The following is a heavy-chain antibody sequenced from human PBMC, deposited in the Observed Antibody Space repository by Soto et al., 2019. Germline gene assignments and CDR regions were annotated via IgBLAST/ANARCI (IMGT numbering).Heavy chain of an antibody. Sequence: PGGSLRLSCAASGFTFSSYSMNWVRQAPGKGLEWVSYIIGSGGITYYADSVNGRFTISRDNSKNSLYLQMNSLRAEDTAVYYCAKEGDYDILTGYYNSVDNWFDPWGQGTLVTVSS. J-gene: IGHJ5*02. D-gene: IGHD3-9*01. CDR2: IIGSGGIT. CDR1: GFTFSSYS. V-gene: IGHV3-23*01. CDR3: AKEGDYDILTGYYNSVDNWFDP.